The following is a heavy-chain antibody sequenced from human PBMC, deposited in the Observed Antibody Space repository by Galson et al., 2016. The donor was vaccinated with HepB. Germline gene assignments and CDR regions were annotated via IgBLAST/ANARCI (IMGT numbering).Heavy chain of an antibody. V-gene: IGHV3-7*01. J-gene: IGHJ3*01. CDR2: IRRDESER. D-gene: IGHD1-26*01. Sequence: SLRLSCAASGFTFSDYWMTWVRQAPGKGLEWVANIRRDESERYYVDSVKGRFTISRDNAKNSLYLQMDSLRAEDTAVYYCARDVSPGYSGTYYDAFDVWGQGTMVTVSS. CDR1: GFTFSDYW. CDR3: ARDVSPGYSGTYYDAFDV.